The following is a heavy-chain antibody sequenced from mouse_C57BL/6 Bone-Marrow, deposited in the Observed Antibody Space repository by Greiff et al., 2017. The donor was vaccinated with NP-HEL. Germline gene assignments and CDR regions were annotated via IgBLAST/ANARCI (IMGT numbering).Heavy chain of an antibody. CDR3: TRPNWDAPMDY. CDR1: GFTFSDAW. CDR2: IRNKANNHAT. Sequence: EVKLEESGGGLVQPGGSMKLSCAASGFTFSDAWMDWVRQSPEKGLEWVADIRNKANNHATYYAESVKGRFTISRDDSKSRVYLQMNSLRAEDTGIYCCTRPNWDAPMDYWGQGTSVTVSS. D-gene: IGHD4-1*01. V-gene: IGHV6-6*01. J-gene: IGHJ4*01.